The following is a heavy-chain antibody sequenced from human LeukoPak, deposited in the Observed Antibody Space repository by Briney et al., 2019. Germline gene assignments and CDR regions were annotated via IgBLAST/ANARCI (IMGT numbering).Heavy chain of an antibody. V-gene: IGHV3-48*01. J-gene: IGHJ4*02. CDR1: GFTFSIYG. CDR2: ISSSSSTI. CDR3: ARGYFDY. Sequence: GRSLRLSCAASGFTFSIYGMSWVRQAPGKGLEWVSYISSSSSTIYYADSVKGRFTISRDNAKNSLYLQMNSLRAEDTGVYYCARGYFDYWGQGTLVTVSS.